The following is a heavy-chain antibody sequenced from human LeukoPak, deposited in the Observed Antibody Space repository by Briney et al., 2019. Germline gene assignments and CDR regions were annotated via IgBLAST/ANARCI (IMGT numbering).Heavy chain of an antibody. D-gene: IGHD4-11*01. Sequence: GGSLRLSCGASGFTFNSYVMSWVRQAPGKRREWVSSIGVTGSVTYYADSVKGRFTISRDNSKNTLFVQMNGLRAEDTAVYYCTREDYSRSFDYWGQGTLITVSS. CDR2: IGVTGSVT. CDR1: GFTFNSYV. CDR3: TREDYSRSFDY. V-gene: IGHV3-23*01. J-gene: IGHJ4*02.